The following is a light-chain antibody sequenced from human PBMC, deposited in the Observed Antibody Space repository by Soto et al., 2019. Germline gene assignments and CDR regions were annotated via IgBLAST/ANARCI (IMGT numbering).Light chain of an antibody. Sequence: DIQMTQSPHTLAASVGDRVTITCRASQTISWLAWYQQRLGKTPKLLIYDVSRLESGVPSRFSGSQSETEFTLTISGLQSDDFATYYCQQYDRSPPTFGQGTKVDIK. CDR2: DVS. J-gene: IGKJ1*01. V-gene: IGKV1-5*01. CDR1: QTISW. CDR3: QQYDRSPPT.